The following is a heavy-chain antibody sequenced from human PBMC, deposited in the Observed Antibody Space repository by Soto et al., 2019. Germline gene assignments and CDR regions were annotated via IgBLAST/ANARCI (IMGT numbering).Heavy chain of an antibody. J-gene: IGHJ6*02. CDR1: GYTFTGYY. D-gene: IGHD6-19*01. CDR2: INPNSGGT. V-gene: IGHV1-2*04. Sequence: ASVKVSCKASGYTFTGYYMHWVRQAPGQGLEWMGWINPNSGGTNYAQKFQGWVTMTRDTSISTAYMELSRLRSDDTAVYYCARDPTRIAVAGKERYYYYGMDVWGQGTTVTVSS. CDR3: ARDPTRIAVAGKERYYYYGMDV.